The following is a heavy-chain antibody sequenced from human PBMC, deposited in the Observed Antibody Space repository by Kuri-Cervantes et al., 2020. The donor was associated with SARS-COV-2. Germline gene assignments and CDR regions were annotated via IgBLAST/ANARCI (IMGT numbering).Heavy chain of an antibody. CDR1: GYTFTGYY. CDR2: ISPNSGGT. J-gene: IGHJ3*01. V-gene: IGHV1-2*02. D-gene: IGHD3-9*01. Sequence: ASVKVSCKASGYTFTGYYMHWVRQAPGQGLEWMGWISPNSGGTVYAQKFQGRVTMTRDTSISTAYMEVNRLRSDDTAVYYCTRVDWATPRGAFDVWGQGTMVTVSS. CDR3: TRVDWATPRGAFDV.